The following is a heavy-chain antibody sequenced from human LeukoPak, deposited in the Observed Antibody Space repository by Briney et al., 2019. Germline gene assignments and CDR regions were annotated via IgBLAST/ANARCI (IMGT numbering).Heavy chain of an antibody. CDR1: GFTFSSYA. D-gene: IGHD2/OR15-2a*01. J-gene: IGHJ4*02. Sequence: PGGSLRLSCAASGFTFSSYAMHWVRQAPGKGLEWVAVISYDGSNKYYADSVKGRFTISRDNSKNTLYLQMNSLRAEDTAVYYCARDGNFLYYFDYWGQGTLVTVSS. CDR2: ISYDGSNK. V-gene: IGHV3-30*01. CDR3: ARDGNFLYYFDY.